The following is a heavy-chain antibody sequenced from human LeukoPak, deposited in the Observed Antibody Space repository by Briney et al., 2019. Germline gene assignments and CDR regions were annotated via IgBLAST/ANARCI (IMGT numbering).Heavy chain of an antibody. CDR2: IYYSGST. D-gene: IGHD2-2*01. J-gene: IGHJ5*02. CDR3: ASEDQLLTGWFDP. Sequence: SETLSLTCTVSGGSISSYYWSWIRQPPGKGLEWIGYIYYSGSTNYNPSLKSRVTISVDTSKNQFSLKLSSVTAADTAVYYCASEDQLLTGWFDPWGQGTLVTVSS. CDR1: GGSISSYY. V-gene: IGHV4-59*01.